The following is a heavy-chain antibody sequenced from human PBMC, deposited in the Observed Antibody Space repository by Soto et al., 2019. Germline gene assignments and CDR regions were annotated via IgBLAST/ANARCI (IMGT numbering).Heavy chain of an antibody. V-gene: IGHV1-18*04. CDR3: ARLGPLWYDILTGYYSDNWFDP. CDR1: GYTFTSYG. D-gene: IGHD3-9*01. CDR2: ISAYNGNT. Sequence: ASVKVSCKASGYTFTSYGISWVRQAPGQGLEWMGWISAYNGNTNYAQKLQGGVTMTTDTSTSTAYMELRSLRSDDTAVYYCARLGPLWYDILTGYYSDNWFDPWGQGTLVTVSS. J-gene: IGHJ5*02.